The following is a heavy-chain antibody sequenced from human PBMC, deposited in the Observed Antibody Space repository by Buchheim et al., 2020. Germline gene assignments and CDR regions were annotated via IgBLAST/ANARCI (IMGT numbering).Heavy chain of an antibody. J-gene: IGHJ6*02. CDR3: AKEVLRDDLKPDGYYYGMDV. D-gene: IGHD1-1*01. CDR1: GFTFSSYA. CDR2: ISGSGGST. Sequence: EVQLLESGGGLVQPGGSLRLSCAASGFTFSSYAMSWVRQAPGKGLEWVSAISGSGGSTYYADSVKGRFTISRDNSKNTLDLQMNSLRAEDTAVYYCAKEVLRDDLKPDGYYYGMDVWGQGTT. V-gene: IGHV3-23*01.